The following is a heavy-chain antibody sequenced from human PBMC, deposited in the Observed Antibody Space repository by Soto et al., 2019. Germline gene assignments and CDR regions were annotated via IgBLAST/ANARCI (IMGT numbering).Heavy chain of an antibody. D-gene: IGHD3-22*01. V-gene: IGHV3-73*01. J-gene: IGHJ4*02. CDR1: GFTFSGSA. CDR3: AKSGVVVTLEYFDS. CDR2: IRSKANSYAT. Sequence: GGSLRLSCAASGFTFSGSAMHWVRQASGKGLEWVGRIRSKANSYATAYAASVKGRFTISRDDSKNTAYLQMNSLKTEDTAVYYCAKSGVVVTLEYFDSWGQGILVTVSS.